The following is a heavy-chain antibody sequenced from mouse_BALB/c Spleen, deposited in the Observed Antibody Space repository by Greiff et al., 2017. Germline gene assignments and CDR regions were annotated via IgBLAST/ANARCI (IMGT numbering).Heavy chain of an antibody. CDR2: ISSGGGST. V-gene: IGHV5-12-1*01. CDR1: GFAFSSYD. Sequence: DVKLVESGGGLVKPGGSLKLSCAASGFAFSSYDMSWVRQTPEKRLEWVAYISSGGGSTYYPDTVKGRFTISRDNAKNTLYLQMSSLKSEDTAMYYCARHDYGSSYEFAYWGQGTLVTVSA. D-gene: IGHD1-1*01. J-gene: IGHJ3*01. CDR3: ARHDYGSSYEFAY.